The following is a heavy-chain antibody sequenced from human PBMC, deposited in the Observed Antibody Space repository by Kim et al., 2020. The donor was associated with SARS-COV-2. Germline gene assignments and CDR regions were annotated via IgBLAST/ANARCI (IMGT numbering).Heavy chain of an antibody. CDR1: GGSVSGYY. Sequence: SETLSLTCAVYGGSVSGYYWSWIRQPPGKGLEWIAEIDHSGRTHYNPSLKSRVTISADTSKNQFSLKLNSVTAAATAVYYCTRDPIPIGHSDSWGQGTLV. CDR3: TRDPIPIGHSDS. V-gene: IGHV4-34*01. D-gene: IGHD2-15*01. CDR2: IDHSGRT. J-gene: IGHJ4*02.